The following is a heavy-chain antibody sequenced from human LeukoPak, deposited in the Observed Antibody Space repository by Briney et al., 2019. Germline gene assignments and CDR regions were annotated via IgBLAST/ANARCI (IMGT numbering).Heavy chain of an antibody. Sequence: SETLSLTCTVSGGTISSSSYFWAWIRQPPGKGLEWIASIYYSGTIYFNPSIKSRGTISVDTSKNQFSLKLRSVTAADTAVYYCARVLKGRAPFDYWVQGTLVTVSS. CDR2: IYYSGTI. V-gene: IGHV4-39*07. J-gene: IGHJ4*02. CDR1: GGTISSSSYF. CDR3: ARVLKGRAPFDY.